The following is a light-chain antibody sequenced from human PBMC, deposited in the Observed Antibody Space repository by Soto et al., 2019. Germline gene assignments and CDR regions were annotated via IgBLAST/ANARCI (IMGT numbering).Light chain of an antibody. CDR3: QQYNDWPLT. Sequence: EIVLTRSPATLSVSPGERVTLSCRASQSVSDNLAWYQQKPGQAPRLLIYGASIRATDIPARFSGSGSGTEFSLTISSLQSEDFAVYYCQQYNDWPLTFGGGTKVDIK. J-gene: IGKJ4*01. CDR2: GAS. V-gene: IGKV3D-15*01. CDR1: QSVSDN.